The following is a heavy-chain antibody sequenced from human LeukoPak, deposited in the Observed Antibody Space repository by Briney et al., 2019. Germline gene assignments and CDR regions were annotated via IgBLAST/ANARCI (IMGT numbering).Heavy chain of an antibody. CDR2: IQYDGRNT. V-gene: IGHV3-30*02. Sequence: GGSLRLSCAASGFTFSSYGMHWVRQAPGKGREGVAFIQYDGRNTYYADSVKGRFTISRDNSKNMVYLQMNSLRAEDTAVYYCAKDESSWYPGYFDYWGHGTLVTVSS. CDR3: AKDESSWYPGYFDY. CDR1: GFTFSSYG. D-gene: IGHD6-13*01. J-gene: IGHJ4*01.